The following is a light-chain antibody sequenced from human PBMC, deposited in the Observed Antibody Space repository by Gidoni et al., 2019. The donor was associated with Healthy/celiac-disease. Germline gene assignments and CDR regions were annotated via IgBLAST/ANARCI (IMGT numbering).Light chain of an antibody. CDR1: QSVSSN. CDR2: GAS. Sequence: EIVMTQSPATLSVSPGERATLSCRASQSVSSNLAWYQQNPGQAPRLLIYGASTRATGIPARFSGSGSGTEFTLTISSLQSEDFAVYYCQQYNNWPWTVGQGTKVEIK. CDR3: QQYNNWPWT. J-gene: IGKJ1*01. V-gene: IGKV3-15*01.